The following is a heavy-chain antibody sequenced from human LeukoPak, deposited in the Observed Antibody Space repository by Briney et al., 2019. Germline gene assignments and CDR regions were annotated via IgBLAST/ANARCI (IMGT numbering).Heavy chain of an antibody. Sequence: PGGSLRLSCAASGFTFSSSSMNWVRQAPGEGLEWVSSISSSSSYRYYADSVKGRFTISRDNAKNSMYLQMNSQRAEDTAVYYCARGDGGAAGYDYWGQGTLVTVSS. CDR1: GFTFSSSS. J-gene: IGHJ4*02. V-gene: IGHV3-21*01. CDR3: ARGDGGAAGYDY. D-gene: IGHD1-26*01. CDR2: ISSSSSYR.